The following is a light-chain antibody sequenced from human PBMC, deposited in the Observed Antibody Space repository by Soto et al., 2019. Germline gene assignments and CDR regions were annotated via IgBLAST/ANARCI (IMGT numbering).Light chain of an antibody. V-gene: IGKV1-27*01. CDR2: AAS. CDR3: QQYNDNWT. Sequence: DIQMTQSPSSLSATVGDRVTITCRASQDISNYLAWHQQKPGKVPKLLIYAASTLQPGVPSRFSGSGSGTEFTLAISSLQPDDSATYYCQQYNDNWTFGQGTKVEIK. J-gene: IGKJ1*01. CDR1: QDISNY.